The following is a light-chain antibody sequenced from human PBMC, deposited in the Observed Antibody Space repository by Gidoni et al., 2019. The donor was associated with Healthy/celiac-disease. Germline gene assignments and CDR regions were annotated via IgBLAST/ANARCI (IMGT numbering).Light chain of an antibody. J-gene: IGLJ2*01. V-gene: IGLV1-44*01. CDR1: SSNIGSNT. CDR2: SNN. CDR3: AAWDDSLNGPYVV. Sequence: QSVLPQPPSASGTPGQRVTISCSGSSSNIGSNTVNWYQQLPGTAPKLLIYSNNQRPSVVPDRFSGSKSGTSASLAISGLQSEDEADYYCAAWDDSLNGPYVVFGGGTKLTVL.